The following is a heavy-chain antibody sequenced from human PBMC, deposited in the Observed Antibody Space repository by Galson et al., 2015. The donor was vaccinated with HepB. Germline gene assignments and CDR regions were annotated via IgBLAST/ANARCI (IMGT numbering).Heavy chain of an antibody. CDR2: ISSWSSHI. CDR1: GFTSSSHS. J-gene: IGHJ6*02. D-gene: IGHD3-10*01. CDR3: AGDYHDSGSSLFRPGGMDV. V-gene: IGHV3-21*06. Sequence: SLRLSCAASGFTSSSHSMNWVRQAPGKGLEWVSFISSWSSHIYYADSVKGRFIISRDNAKNSLYLQMNSLRAEDTAVYYCAGDYHDSGSSLFRPGGMDVWGQGTTVTVSS.